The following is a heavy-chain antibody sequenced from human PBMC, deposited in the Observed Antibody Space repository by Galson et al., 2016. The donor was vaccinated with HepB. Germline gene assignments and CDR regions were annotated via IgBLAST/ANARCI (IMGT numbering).Heavy chain of an antibody. Sequence: AISGDSVSSYSGAWDWIRQSPSRGLEWLGRTYYRSKWYNDYAGSVKGRITIEADTSKNLFSLQLTSVTVADTAVYYCARDRGSGRHFFDSWGPGTLVSVSS. CDR2: TYYRSKWYN. V-gene: IGHV6-1*01. J-gene: IGHJ4*02. D-gene: IGHD3-10*01. CDR1: GDSVSSYSGA. CDR3: ARDRGSGRHFFDS.